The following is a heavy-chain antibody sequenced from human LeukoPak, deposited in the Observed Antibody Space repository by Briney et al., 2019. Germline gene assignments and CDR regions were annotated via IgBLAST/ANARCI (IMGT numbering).Heavy chain of an antibody. J-gene: IGHJ5*02. CDR2: IRGDASAS. CDR3: ARQSTAWFDP. Sequence: PGGSLRLSCAVSGFTFSDYYIHWIRQAPGKGLEWVSRIRGDASASTYADSVKGRFTISRDNAKSMLYLQMNNLRAEDTAVYYCARQSTAWFDPWGQGTLVTVSS. V-gene: IGHV3-74*01. D-gene: IGHD1-26*01. CDR1: GFTFSDYY.